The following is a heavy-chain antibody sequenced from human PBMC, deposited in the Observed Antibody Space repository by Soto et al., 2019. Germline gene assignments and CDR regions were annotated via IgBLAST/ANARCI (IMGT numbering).Heavy chain of an antibody. J-gene: IGHJ4*02. CDR3: ARCPRVRGVISFDY. V-gene: IGHV3-48*03. Sequence: GGSLRLSCAASGFTFSSYEMNWVRQAPGKGLEWVSYISSSGSTIYYADSVKGRFTISRDNAKNSLYLQMNSLRAEDTAVYYCARCPRVRGVISFDYWGQGTLVTVS. D-gene: IGHD3-10*01. CDR1: GFTFSSYE. CDR2: ISSSGSTI.